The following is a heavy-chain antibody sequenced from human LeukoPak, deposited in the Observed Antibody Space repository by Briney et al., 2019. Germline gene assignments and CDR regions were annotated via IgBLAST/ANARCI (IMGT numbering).Heavy chain of an antibody. V-gene: IGHV4-39*01. CDR3: ARLRGYLWFGELLRYFDY. CDR1: GGSISSSSYY. CDR2: IYYSGST. J-gene: IGHJ4*02. D-gene: IGHD3-10*01. Sequence: SETLSLTCTVSGGSISSSSYYWGWIRQPPGKGLEWIGSIYYSGSTYYNPSLKSRVTISVDTSKNQFSLELSSVTAADTAVYYCARLRGYLWFGELLRYFDYWGQGTLVTVSS.